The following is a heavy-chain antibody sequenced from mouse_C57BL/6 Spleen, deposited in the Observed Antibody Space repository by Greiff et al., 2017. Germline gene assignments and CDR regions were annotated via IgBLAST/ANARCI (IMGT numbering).Heavy chain of an antibody. D-gene: IGHD1-1*01. CDR2: INPNYGTT. J-gene: IGHJ2*01. Sequence: EVKLQQSGPELVKPGASVKISCKASGYSFTDYNMNWVKQSNGKSLEWIGVINPNYGTTSYNQKFKGTDTLTVDQSSRTAYMQLNSLTSEDSSVYYCSRDYYGSSYYVDYWGQGTTLTVSS. CDR1: GYSFTDYN. V-gene: IGHV1-39*01. CDR3: SRDYYGSSYYVDY.